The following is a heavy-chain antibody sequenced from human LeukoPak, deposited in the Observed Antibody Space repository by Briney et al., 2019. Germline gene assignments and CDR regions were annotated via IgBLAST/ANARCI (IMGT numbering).Heavy chain of an antibody. CDR2: ISSSSSYI. CDR3: ARMTGGLWDY. Sequence: GGSLRLSCAASGFTFSSYSMNWVRQAPGKGLEWVSSISSSSSYIYYADSVKGRFTISRDNAKNSLFLQVNSLRAEDTAVYYCARMTGGLWDYWGQGTLVTVSS. J-gene: IGHJ4*02. CDR1: GFTFSSYS. D-gene: IGHD2-15*01. V-gene: IGHV3-21*04.